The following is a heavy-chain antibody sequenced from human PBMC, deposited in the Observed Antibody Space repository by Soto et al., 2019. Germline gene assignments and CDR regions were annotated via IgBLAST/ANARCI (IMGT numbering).Heavy chain of an antibody. V-gene: IGHV1-46*01. D-gene: IGHD3-16*02. CDR2: INPSGGST. CDR3: ARELGVITFGGVIAQNFDY. CDR1: GYTFTSYY. Sequence: ASVKVSCTASGYTFTSYYMHWVRQAPGQGLEWMGIINPSGGSTSYAQKFQGRVTMTRDTSTSTVYMELSSLRSEDTAVYYCARELGVITFGGVIAQNFDYWGQGTLVTVSS. J-gene: IGHJ4*02.